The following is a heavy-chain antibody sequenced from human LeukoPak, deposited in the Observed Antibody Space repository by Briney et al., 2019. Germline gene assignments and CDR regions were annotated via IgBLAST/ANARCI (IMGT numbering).Heavy chain of an antibody. J-gene: IGHJ4*02. CDR2: ISGSGGST. D-gene: IGHD6-19*01. V-gene: IGHV3-23*01. CDR1: GGSISSYY. CDR3: AKDHIIAVSGEFDY. Sequence: PSETLSLTCTVSGGSISSYYWSWVRQAPGKGLEWVSAISGSGGSTYYADSVKGRFTISRDNSKNTLYLQMSSLRAEDTAVYYCAKDHIIAVSGEFDYWGQGTLVTVSS.